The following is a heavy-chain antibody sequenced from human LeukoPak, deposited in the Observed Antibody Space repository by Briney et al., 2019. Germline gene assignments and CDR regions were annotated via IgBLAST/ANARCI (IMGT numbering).Heavy chain of an antibody. CDR2: ISTTIDYI. Sequence: PGGSLRLSCAASGFTFSGYSMNWVRQAPGKGLEWVSSISTTIDYIHYADSLKGRVAISRDNAKNSLYLQRNRLRAEDTAIYYCARGGIYSQGFDYWGQGSLVTVSS. CDR3: ARGGIYSQGFDY. D-gene: IGHD6-13*01. CDR1: GFTFSGYS. J-gene: IGHJ4*02. V-gene: IGHV3-21*01.